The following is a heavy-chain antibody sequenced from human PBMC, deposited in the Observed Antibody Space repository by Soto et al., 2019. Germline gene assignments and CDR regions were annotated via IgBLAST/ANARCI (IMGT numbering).Heavy chain of an antibody. CDR1: GGSISSGGYS. CDR3: ASGLVTTLHY. D-gene: IGHD4-17*01. CDR2: IYHSGST. Sequence: SETLSLTCAVSGGSISSGGYSWSWIRQPPGKGLEWIGYIYHSGSTYYNPSLKSRVTISVDRSKNQFSLKLSSVTASDTAVYYCASGLVTTLHYWGQGTLVTVSS. J-gene: IGHJ4*02. V-gene: IGHV4-30-2*01.